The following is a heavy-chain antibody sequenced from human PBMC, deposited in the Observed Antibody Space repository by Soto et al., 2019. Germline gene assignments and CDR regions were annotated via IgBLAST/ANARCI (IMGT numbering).Heavy chain of an antibody. J-gene: IGHJ6*02. V-gene: IGHV1-3*01. CDR1: GYTFTSYA. CDR3: ATGIAVAGTAYYYYGMDV. CDR2: INAGNGNT. Sequence: GASVKVSCKASGYTFTSYAMHWVRQAPGQRLEWMGWINAGNGNTKYSQKFQGRVTITRDTSASTAYMELSSLRSEDTAVYYCATGIAVAGTAYYYYGMDVWGQGTTVTVSS. D-gene: IGHD6-19*01.